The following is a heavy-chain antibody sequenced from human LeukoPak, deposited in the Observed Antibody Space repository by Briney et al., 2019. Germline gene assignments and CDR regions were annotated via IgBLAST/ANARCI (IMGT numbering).Heavy chain of an antibody. J-gene: IGHJ3*02. D-gene: IGHD2-15*01. CDR1: GFTFSNYW. V-gene: IGHV3-7*01. CDR3: TDLLGYCSGGSCYSGSHTFDI. CDR2: IKTDGSEK. Sequence: GGSLRLSCAGSGFTFSNYWMGWVRQAPGKGLQWVANIKTDGSEKYYVDSVKGRFTISRDNSKNTLYLQMNSLRAEDTAVYYCTDLLGYCSGGSCYSGSHTFDIWGQGTMVTVSS.